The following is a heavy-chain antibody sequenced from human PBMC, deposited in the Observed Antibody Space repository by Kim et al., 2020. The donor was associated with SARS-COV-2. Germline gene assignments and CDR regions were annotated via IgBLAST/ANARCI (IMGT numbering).Heavy chain of an antibody. CDR1: GFTFSLYT. J-gene: IGHJ2*01. V-gene: IGHV3-48*04. Sequence: GGSLRLSCAASGFTFSLYTMNWVRQAPGKGLEWISHISSTSSTIYYADSVKGRLTVSRDNAKNSLYLQMNSLRAEDTAIYFCTRENFWYFDLWGRDTLVT. CDR2: ISSTSSTI. CDR3: TRENFWYFDL. D-gene: IGHD1-7*01.